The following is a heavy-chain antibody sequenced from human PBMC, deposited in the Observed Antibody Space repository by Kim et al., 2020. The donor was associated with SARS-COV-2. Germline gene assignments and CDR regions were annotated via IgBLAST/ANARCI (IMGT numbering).Heavy chain of an antibody. J-gene: IGHJ5*02. Sequence: GGSLRLSCAASGFTFSSYGMHWVRQAPGKGLEWVAVISYDGSNKYYADSVKGRFTISRDNSKNTLYLQMNSLRAEDTAVYYCAREGFGVEGFDPWGQGTLVTVSS. CDR3: AREGFGVEGFDP. CDR2: ISYDGSNK. V-gene: IGHV3-33*05. CDR1: GFTFSSYG. D-gene: IGHD3-10*01.